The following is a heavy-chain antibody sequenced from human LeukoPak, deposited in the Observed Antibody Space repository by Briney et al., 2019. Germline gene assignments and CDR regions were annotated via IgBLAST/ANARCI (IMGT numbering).Heavy chain of an antibody. D-gene: IGHD4-17*01. J-gene: IGHJ3*02. V-gene: IGHV4-4*07. Sequence: SETLSHTCTLSGGSISSYYWSWIRQPAGKGLEWIGRIYTSGSTNYNPYLKSRVTMSVDTSKNQFSLRLSSVTAADTAVYYCARDMTRDYGDSAFDIWGQGTMVTVSS. CDR3: ARDMTRDYGDSAFDI. CDR1: GGSISSYY. CDR2: IYTSGST.